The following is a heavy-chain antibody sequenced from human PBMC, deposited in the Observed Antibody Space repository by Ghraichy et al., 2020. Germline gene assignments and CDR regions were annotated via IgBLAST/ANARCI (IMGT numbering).Heavy chain of an antibody. J-gene: IGHJ3*02. CDR3: ATSLLEWIQWGAFDI. CDR2: IYTSGST. V-gene: IGHV4-4*09. D-gene: IGHD3-3*01. CDR1: GGSISSYY. Sequence: SETLSLTCTVSGGSISSYYWSWIRQPPGKGLEWIGYIYTSGSTNYNPSLKSRVTISVDTSKNQFSLKLSSVTAADTAVYYCATSLLEWIQWGAFDIWGQGTMVTVSS.